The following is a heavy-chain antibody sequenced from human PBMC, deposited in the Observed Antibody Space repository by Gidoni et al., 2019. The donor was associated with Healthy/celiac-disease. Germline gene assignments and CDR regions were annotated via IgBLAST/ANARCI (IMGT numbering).Heavy chain of an antibody. CDR1: GFTFSSYD. CDR3: ARGGVAALPYYGMDV. V-gene: IGHV3-13*01. Sequence: EVQLVESGGGLVQPGGSLRLSCAASGFTFSSYDMHWVRQATGKGLEWVSAIGTAGDTYYPGSVKGRFTISRENAKNSLYLQMNSLRAGDTAVYYCARGGVAALPYYGMDVWGQGTTVTVSS. J-gene: IGHJ6*02. CDR2: IGTAGDT. D-gene: IGHD6-13*01.